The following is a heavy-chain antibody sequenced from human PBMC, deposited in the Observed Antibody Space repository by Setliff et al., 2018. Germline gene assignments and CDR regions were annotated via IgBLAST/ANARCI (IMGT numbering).Heavy chain of an antibody. CDR3: ARDPRDVYRRGGDC. D-gene: IGHD4-4*01. Sequence: PGESLKISCKGSGYSFSTCWIGWVRQMPGKGLEWMGIIYPGDSDTRYSPSFQGQVTISADKSISTAYLQWSSLTSEDTAMYYCARDPRDVYRRGGDCWGPGTLVTVSS. V-gene: IGHV5-51*01. CDR2: IYPGDSDT. J-gene: IGHJ4*02. CDR1: GYSFSTCW.